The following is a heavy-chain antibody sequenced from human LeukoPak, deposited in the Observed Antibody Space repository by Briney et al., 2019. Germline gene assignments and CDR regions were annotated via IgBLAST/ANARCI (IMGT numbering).Heavy chain of an antibody. D-gene: IGHD5-18*01. Sequence: SGPTLVNPTQTLTLTCTFSGFSLSTSEVCVSWIRQPPGKALEWLARIDWDDEKYYSTSLKTRLTISKDTSKNQVVLTMTNMDPVDTATYYCARINLQGYRYCFDPWGQGTLVTVSS. CDR3: ARINLQGYRYCFDP. CDR1: GFSLSTSEVC. V-gene: IGHV2-70*11. CDR2: IDWDDEK. J-gene: IGHJ5*02.